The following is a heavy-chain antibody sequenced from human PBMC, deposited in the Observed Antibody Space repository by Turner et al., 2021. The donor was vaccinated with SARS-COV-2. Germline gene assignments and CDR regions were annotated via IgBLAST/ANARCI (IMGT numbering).Heavy chain of an antibody. CDR2: IKSKTDGGTT. CDR1: GLTCGNAW. D-gene: IGHD3-22*01. CDR3: TSGTYYYDSSAYPNDAFDI. J-gene: IGHJ3*02. V-gene: IGHV3-15*01. Sequence: VHRVVPGGCLVLPGRALRLPREGSGLTCGNAWMSWVRQAPGKGLEWVGRIKSKTDGGTTDYAAPVKGRFTISRDDSKNKLHLQMNILKTADTAAYYCTSGTYYYDSSAYPNDAFDIWGQGTMVTVSS.